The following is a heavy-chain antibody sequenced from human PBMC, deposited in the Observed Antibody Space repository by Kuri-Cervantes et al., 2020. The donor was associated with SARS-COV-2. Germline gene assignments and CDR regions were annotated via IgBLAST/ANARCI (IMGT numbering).Heavy chain of an antibody. CDR1: GGSFSGYY. CDR2: INHSGST. V-gene: IGHV4-34*01. D-gene: IGHD4-17*01. CDR3: ARAYGFLRYIYYMDV. Sequence: ESLKISCAVYGGSFSGYYWSWIRQPPGKGLGWIGEINHSGSTNYNPSLKSRVTISVDTSSKQSSLNLSSVTAADTAVYYCARAYGFLRYIYYMDVWGRGTTVTSP. J-gene: IGHJ6*03.